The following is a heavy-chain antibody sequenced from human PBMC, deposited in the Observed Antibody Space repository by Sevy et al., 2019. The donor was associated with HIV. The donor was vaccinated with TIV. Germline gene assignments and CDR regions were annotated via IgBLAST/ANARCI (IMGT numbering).Heavy chain of an antibody. J-gene: IGHJ4*02. Sequence: GGPLRLSFAAPGFSFSTNWMPWVRQAQGKGLEGVANKKKDESEKYYVASVKGRLPISRDNAKNSVYLEMNSLRPEDTAIYYCAKGNSGSFDYWGQGTLVTVSS. CDR2: KKKDESEK. CDR3: AKGNSGSFDY. CDR1: GFSFSTNW. V-gene: IGHV3-7*01. D-gene: IGHD3-22*01.